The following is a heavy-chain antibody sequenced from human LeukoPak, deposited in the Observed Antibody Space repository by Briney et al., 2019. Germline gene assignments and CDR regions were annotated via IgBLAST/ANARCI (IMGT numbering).Heavy chain of an antibody. D-gene: IGHD6-19*01. CDR3: ARTPYSSGWRVEKDYYGMDV. Sequence: QPGRSLRLSCAASGFTFSSYGMHWVRQAPGKGLEWGAVIWYDGSNQYYADSVEGRFTISRDNSKNTLYLQMNSLRAEDTAVYYCARTPYSSGWRVEKDYYGMDVWGQGTTVTVSS. V-gene: IGHV3-33*01. J-gene: IGHJ6*02. CDR2: IWYDGSNQ. CDR1: GFTFSSYG.